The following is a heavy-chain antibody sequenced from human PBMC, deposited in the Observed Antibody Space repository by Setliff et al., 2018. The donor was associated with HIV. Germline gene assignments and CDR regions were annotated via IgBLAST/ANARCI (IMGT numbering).Heavy chain of an antibody. CDR2: ISGYSGHT. J-gene: IGHJ3*01. CDR3: STGRHYYDSSDYPANPFDA. D-gene: IGHD3-22*01. Sequence: GASVKVSCKTSGYTFSDYDVAWVRQAPGQGLEWMGWISGYSGHTSYAQNFQGRVTMTTDTSTNTAYLELRGLRSDDTAIYYCSTGRHYYDSSDYPANPFDAWGQGTKVTVSS. CDR1: GYTFSDYD. V-gene: IGHV1-18*01.